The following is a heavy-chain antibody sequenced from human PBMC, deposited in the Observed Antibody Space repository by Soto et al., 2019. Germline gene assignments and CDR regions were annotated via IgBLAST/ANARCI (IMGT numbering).Heavy chain of an antibody. J-gene: IGHJ4*02. V-gene: IGHV3-23*01. CDR2: ISGSGGSK. D-gene: IGHD2-15*01. CDR3: AKESYCRGGSCPLVPFDY. CDR1: VFRFSLYV. Sequence: PVVSLSLSSAVSVFRFSLYVMSWVRLAPEKGLEWVSTISGSGGSKFYADSVKDRFTISRDNSKNTLYLQMNSLKAEDTAVYYCAKESYCRGGSCPLVPFDYWSQGTLVTVSS.